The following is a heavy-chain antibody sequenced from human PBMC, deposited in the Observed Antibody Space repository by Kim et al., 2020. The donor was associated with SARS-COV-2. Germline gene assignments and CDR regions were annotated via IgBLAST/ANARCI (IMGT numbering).Heavy chain of an antibody. Sequence: ASVMVSCKASGFTFTNYDINWVRQATGQGLEWMGWMNPKSGDTRYAQKFQGRVTMTRDTSITTAYMELRSLRSDDTAVYFCARGLGDYSGDDFPICSSWG. J-gene: IGHJ5*01. CDR2: MNPKSGDT. V-gene: IGHV1-8*01. CDR1: GFTFTNYD. CDR3: ARGLGDYSGDDFPICSS. D-gene: IGHD5-12*01.